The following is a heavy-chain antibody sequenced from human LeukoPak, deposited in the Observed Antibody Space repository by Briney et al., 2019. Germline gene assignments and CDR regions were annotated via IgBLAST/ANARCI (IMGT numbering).Heavy chain of an antibody. CDR2: INQDGGEK. CDR3: ATGRSCTTCYLPDY. Sequence: GGSLRLSCAASGFTFSSNWMSWVRQAPGKGLEWVAKINQDGGEKHYVDSVKGRFTISRDNAKNSLYLQMNSLRAEDTAVYYCATGRSCTTCYLPDYWGQGTPVTVSS. CDR1: GFTFSSNW. J-gene: IGHJ4*02. V-gene: IGHV3-7*01. D-gene: IGHD2-2*01.